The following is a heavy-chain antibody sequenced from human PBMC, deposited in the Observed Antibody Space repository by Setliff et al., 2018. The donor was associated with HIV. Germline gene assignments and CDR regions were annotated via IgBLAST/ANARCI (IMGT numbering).Heavy chain of an antibody. CDR1: GGSISSGGYF. Sequence: PLSLTCTVSGGSISSGGYFWSWIRQLPGKGLEWIGYIYYSGSTYYNPSLKSRVTISVDTAKNQFSLKLISVTAADTAVYYCARAEGYYDSSVNPGRYYYYYRDVWGKGTTVTVSS. CDR2: IYYSGST. D-gene: IGHD3-22*01. J-gene: IGHJ6*03. V-gene: IGHV4-31*03. CDR3: ARAEGYYDSSVNPGRYYYYYRDV.